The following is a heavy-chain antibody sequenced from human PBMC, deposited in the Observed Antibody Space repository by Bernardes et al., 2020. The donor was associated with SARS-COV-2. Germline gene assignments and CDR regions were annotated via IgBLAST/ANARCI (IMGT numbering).Heavy chain of an antibody. CDR1: GFTFSSYA. D-gene: IGHD5-18*01. Sequence: GGSLRLSCAASGFTFSSYAINWVRQAPGKGLEWVAIISYDGSNKFYAYAVKGRFTISRDNSKNTLYLQMNSLTTEDTALYYCAKATGSSYSYGIDYWGQGTLVTVSS. CDR2: ISYDGSNK. CDR3: AKATGSSYSYGIDY. V-gene: IGHV3-30*18. J-gene: IGHJ4*02.